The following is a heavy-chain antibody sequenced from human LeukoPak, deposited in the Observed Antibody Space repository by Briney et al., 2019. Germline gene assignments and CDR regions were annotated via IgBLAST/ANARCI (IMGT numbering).Heavy chain of an antibody. CDR2: IYYSGST. CDR1: GGSISSYY. Sequence: SETLSLTCTVSGGSISSYYWIWIRQPPGKGLEWIGYIYYSGSTNYNPSLKSRVTISVDTSKNQFSLKLSSVTAADTAVYYCARGTTNDYGDYGLFDYWGQGTLVTVSS. CDR3: ARGTTNDYGDYGLFDY. J-gene: IGHJ4*02. D-gene: IGHD4-17*01. V-gene: IGHV4-59*01.